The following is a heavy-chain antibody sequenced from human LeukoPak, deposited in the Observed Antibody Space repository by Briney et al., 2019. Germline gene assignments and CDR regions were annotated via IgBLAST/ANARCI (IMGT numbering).Heavy chain of an antibody. CDR1: GGSISSYY. J-gene: IGHJ5*01. D-gene: IGHD3-10*01. CDR2: IRHSGTT. CDR3: ARAEGEIYRRSGSNNWFDS. V-gene: IGHV4-38-2*02. Sequence: SETLSLTCTVSGGSISSYYWGWIRQPPGKGLEWIGTIRHSGTTYYNPSLKSRVTISIDSSKNQFSLKLTSVTAADTAVVYCARAEGEIYRRSGSNNWFDSWGQGTLVTVSS.